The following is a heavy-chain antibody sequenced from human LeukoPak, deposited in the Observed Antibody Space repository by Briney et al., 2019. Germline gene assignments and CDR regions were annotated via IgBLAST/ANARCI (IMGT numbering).Heavy chain of an antibody. CDR2: FDPKDGET. D-gene: IGHD3-10*01. V-gene: IGHV1-24*01. CDR3: ARVGYYGSGSYWQYNWFDP. J-gene: IGHJ5*02. CDR1: GYTLTELS. Sequence: ASVKVSCKVSGYTLTELSMHWVRQAPGKGLEWMGGFDPKDGETIYAQKFQGRVTMNEDTSTGTAYLEMSRLRYEDTDVYYCARVGYYGSGSYWQYNWFDPWGKGTLVTVSS.